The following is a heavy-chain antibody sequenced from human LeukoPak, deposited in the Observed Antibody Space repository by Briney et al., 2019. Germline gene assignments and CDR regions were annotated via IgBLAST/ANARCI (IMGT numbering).Heavy chain of an antibody. J-gene: IGHJ4*02. CDR2: IYYSGRP. CDR3: ARVTLFRGAQIDS. V-gene: IGHV4-59*01. D-gene: IGHD3-10*01. Sequence: SETLSLTCTVSGASISSYYWSWIRQPPGKGLEWIRYIYYSGRPNYNPSLRSRVTISVDTSKNQFSLKQASVTAADTAVYFCARVTLFRGAQIDSWGQGTLVTVPS. CDR1: GASISSYY.